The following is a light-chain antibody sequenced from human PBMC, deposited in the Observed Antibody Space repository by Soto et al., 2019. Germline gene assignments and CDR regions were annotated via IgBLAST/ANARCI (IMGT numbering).Light chain of an antibody. V-gene: IGKV3-11*01. J-gene: IGKJ5*01. Sequence: EIVLTQSPASLPLSPGERATLSCRASQSVARFLAWFQQKPGQAPRLLIYDASKRASGIPARFSGSGSGTNFTLTISSLEPEDFAVYYCQQRRSWQVTFGQGTRLEIK. CDR2: DAS. CDR1: QSVARF. CDR3: QQRRSWQVT.